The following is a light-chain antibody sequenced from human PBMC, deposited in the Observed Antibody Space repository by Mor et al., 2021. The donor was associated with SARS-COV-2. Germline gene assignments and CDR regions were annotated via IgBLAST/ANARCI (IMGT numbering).Light chain of an antibody. J-gene: IGLJ1*01. CDR2: PVT. Sequence: YPVTNRPSGVAYRFSGSKSGDTASLTISGLQGEDEADYYCNSYSSGTTALVFGTGTKVTVL. V-gene: IGLV2-14*01. CDR3: NSYSSGTTALV.